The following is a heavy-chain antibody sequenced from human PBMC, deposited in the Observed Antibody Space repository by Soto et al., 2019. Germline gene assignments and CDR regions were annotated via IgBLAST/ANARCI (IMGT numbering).Heavy chain of an antibody. CDR1: GFTFSSYG. CDR2: ISSDGSNK. D-gene: IGHD5-18*01. CDR3: SKDLSRSYGNMDV. Sequence: QVQLVESGGVVVQPGRSLRLSCAASGFTFSSYGMHWVRQAPGKGLERVAVISSDGSNKYYADSVKGRFTIYRDNSKNPLYLQMNSLRAEDTAVYYGSKDLSRSYGNMDVWGQGTTVTVS. J-gene: IGHJ6*02. V-gene: IGHV3-30*18.